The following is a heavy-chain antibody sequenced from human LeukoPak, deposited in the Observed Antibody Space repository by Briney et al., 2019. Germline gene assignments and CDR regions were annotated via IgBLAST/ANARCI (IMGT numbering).Heavy chain of an antibody. CDR1: GGTFSSYA. V-gene: IGHV1-69*05. CDR3: ARDPPYDSSGYYFDY. D-gene: IGHD3-22*01. CDR2: SIPIFGTA. J-gene: IGHJ4*02. Sequence: SVKVSCKASGGTFSSYAISWVRQAPGQGLEWMGVSIPIFGTANYAQKFQGRVTMTRDTSTSTVYMELSSLRSEDTAVYYCARDPPYDSSGYYFDYWGQGTLVTVSS.